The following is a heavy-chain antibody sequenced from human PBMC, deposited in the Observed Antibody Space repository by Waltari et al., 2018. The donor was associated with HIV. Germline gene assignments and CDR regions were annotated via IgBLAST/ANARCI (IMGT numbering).Heavy chain of an antibody. J-gene: IGHJ4*02. CDR1: GFRFKGVN. V-gene: IGHV3-48*01. D-gene: IGHD2-21*02. CDR2: ISGDTKTI. Sequence: ESGGGSVQPGKSLRLAWLTSGFRFKGVNMNWVRQAPGKGLEWIAYISGDTKTIYYANSIKGRFFVSRDNDKNSLYLQMNNLSIADTAKYYCSREVTSSKVMNYWGQGTPVLVS. CDR3: SREVTSSKVMNY.